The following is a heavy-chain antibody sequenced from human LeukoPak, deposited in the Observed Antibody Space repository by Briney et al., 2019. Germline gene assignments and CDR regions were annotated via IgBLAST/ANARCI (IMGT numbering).Heavy chain of an antibody. Sequence: SETLSLTCTVSGGSISSYYLSWIRQPPGKGLEWIGYIYYSGSTNYNPSLKSRVTISVDTSKNQFSLKLSSVTAADTGVYYCARADSGSPRSWGQGTLVTIPS. CDR2: IYYSGST. J-gene: IGHJ5*02. CDR1: GGSISSYY. CDR3: ARADSGSPRS. D-gene: IGHD1-26*01. V-gene: IGHV4-59*01.